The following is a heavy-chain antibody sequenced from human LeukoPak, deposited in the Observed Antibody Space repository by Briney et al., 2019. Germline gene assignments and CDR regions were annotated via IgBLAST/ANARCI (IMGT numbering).Heavy chain of an antibody. V-gene: IGHV3-9*01. D-gene: IGHD3-9*01. CDR3: AKDSHDILPGGAFDI. J-gene: IGHJ3*02. CDR2: ISWNSGSI. Sequence: GGSLRLSCAASGFTFDDYAMHWVRQAPGKGLEWVSGISWNSGSIGYADSVKGRFTISRDNAKNSLYLQMNSLRAEDTALYYCAKDSHDILPGGAFDIWGQGTMVTVSS. CDR1: GFTFDDYA.